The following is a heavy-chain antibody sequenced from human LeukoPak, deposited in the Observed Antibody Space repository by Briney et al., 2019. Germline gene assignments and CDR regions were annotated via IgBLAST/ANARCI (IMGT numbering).Heavy chain of an antibody. V-gene: IGHV4-59*01. CDR3: ARARYYYDSSGYYSYYFDY. Sequence: KASQTLSLTCTVSGGSISSYYWSWIRQPPGKGLEWIGYIYYSGSTNYNPSLKSRVTISVDTSKNQFSLKLSSVTAADTAVYYCARARYYYDSSGYYSYYFDYWGQGTLVTVSS. J-gene: IGHJ4*02. CDR2: IYYSGST. D-gene: IGHD3-22*01. CDR1: GGSISSYY.